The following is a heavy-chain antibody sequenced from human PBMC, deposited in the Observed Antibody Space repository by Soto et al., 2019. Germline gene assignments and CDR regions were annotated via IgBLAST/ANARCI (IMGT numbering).Heavy chain of an antibody. V-gene: IGHV3-66*01. CDR3: ARAAAPTTHEFDP. J-gene: IGHJ5*02. CDR1: GFTFSSYE. Sequence: EVQLVESGGGLVQPGGSLRLSCAASGFTFSSYEMNWVRQAPGKGLEWVSVLYNDGTTYYADSVKGRFTISRDNSKNTLYLQMNSLRAEDTAVYYCARAAAPTTHEFDPWGQGTLVTVSS. D-gene: IGHD6-13*01. CDR2: LYNDGTT.